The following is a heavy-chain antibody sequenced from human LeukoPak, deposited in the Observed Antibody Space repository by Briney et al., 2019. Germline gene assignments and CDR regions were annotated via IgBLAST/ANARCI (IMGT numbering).Heavy chain of an antibody. CDR1: GYTFTSYD. V-gene: IGHV1-18*01. CDR3: ARGLRAARPIDY. CDR2: ISAYNGNT. Sequence: ASVKVSCKASGYTFTSYDINWVRQATGQGLEWMGWISAYNGNTNYAQKLQGRVTMTTDTSTSTAYMELRSLRSDDTAVYYCARGLRAARPIDYWGQGTLVTVSS. D-gene: IGHD6-6*01. J-gene: IGHJ4*02.